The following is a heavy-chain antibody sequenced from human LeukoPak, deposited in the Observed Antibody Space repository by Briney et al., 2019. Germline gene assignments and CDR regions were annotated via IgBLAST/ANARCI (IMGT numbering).Heavy chain of an antibody. V-gene: IGHV3-9*01. D-gene: IGHD6-6*01. CDR3: TRADSNIAARRIGFDY. Sequence: GRSLRLSRAASGFTFDDYAMHWVRQAPGKGLEWVSGITWNSDSIDYADSVKGRFTISRDNAKNSLYLQMNSLRAGDTALYYCTRADSNIAARRIGFDYWGQGTLVTVSS. CDR1: GFTFDDYA. CDR2: ITWNSDSI. J-gene: IGHJ4*02.